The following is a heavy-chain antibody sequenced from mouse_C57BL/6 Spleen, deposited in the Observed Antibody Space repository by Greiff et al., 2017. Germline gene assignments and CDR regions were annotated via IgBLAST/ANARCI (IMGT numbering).Heavy chain of an antibody. CDR3: ARKDYYGSSYDWYVDV. Sequence: VQLQQPGAELVKPGASVKLSCKASGYTFTSYWMHWVKQRPGQGLEWIGMIHPNSGSTNYNEKFKSKATLTVDKSSSTAYMQLSSLTSEDSAVYYCARKDYYGSSYDWYVDVWGTGTTVTVSS. CDR1: GYTFTSYW. D-gene: IGHD1-1*01. V-gene: IGHV1-64*01. J-gene: IGHJ1*03. CDR2: IHPNSGST.